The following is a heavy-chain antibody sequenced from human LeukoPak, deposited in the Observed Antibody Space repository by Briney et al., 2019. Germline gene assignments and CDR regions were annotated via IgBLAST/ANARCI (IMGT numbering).Heavy chain of an antibody. Sequence: PGGSLRLSCAASGFTFSNYAMTWVRQAPGKGLEWVSGISYSDGGIYYADSVKGRFSISRDNSKNSLYLQMNSLRSEDTAMYYCAKESGKFDYWGQGTLVAVSS. CDR2: ISYSDGGI. CDR3: AKESGKFDY. J-gene: IGHJ4*02. CDR1: GFTFSNYA. V-gene: IGHV3-23*01.